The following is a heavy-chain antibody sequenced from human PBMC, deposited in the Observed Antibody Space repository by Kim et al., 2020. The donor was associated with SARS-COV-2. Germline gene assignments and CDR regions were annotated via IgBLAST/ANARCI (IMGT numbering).Heavy chain of an antibody. D-gene: IGHD6-19*01. V-gene: IGHV4-4*09. Sequence: HPPLKSRVTISVDTSKNPFSLKLSSVTAADTAVYYCASALYSSGSTVDYWGQGTLVTVSS. J-gene: IGHJ4*02. CDR3: ASALYSSGSTVDY.